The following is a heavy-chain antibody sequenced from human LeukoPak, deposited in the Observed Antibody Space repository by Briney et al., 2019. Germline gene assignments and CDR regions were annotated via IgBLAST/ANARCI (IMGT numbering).Heavy chain of an antibody. Sequence: GASVKVSCKASGYTFTSYGISWVRQAPGQGLEWMGWISAYNGNTNYAQKFQGRVTMTRDTSISTAYMELSRLRSDDTAVYYCATHTAAGYYYYGMDVWGQGTTVTVSS. CDR3: ATHTAAGYYYYGMDV. CDR1: GYTFTSYG. D-gene: IGHD6-13*01. J-gene: IGHJ6*02. V-gene: IGHV1-18*01. CDR2: ISAYNGNT.